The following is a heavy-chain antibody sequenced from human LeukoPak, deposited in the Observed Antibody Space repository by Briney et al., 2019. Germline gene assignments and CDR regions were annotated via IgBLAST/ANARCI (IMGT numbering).Heavy chain of an antibody. CDR1: GYTFTSYY. CDR3: ARDGSYYDILTGYYTLDKKMMDV. J-gene: IGHJ6*04. CDR2: INPSGGST. D-gene: IGHD3-9*01. V-gene: IGHV1-46*01. Sequence: ASVKVSCKASGYTFTSYYMHWERQAPGQGLEWMGIINPSGGSTSYAQKFQGRVTMTRDMSTSTVYMGLSSLRSEDTAVYYCARDGSYYDILTGYYTLDKKMMDVWGKGTTVTVSS.